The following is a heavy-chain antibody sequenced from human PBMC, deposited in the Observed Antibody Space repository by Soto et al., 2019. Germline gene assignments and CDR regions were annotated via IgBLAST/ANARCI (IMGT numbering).Heavy chain of an antibody. D-gene: IGHD3-22*01. J-gene: IGHJ4*02. CDR1: GFTFSNYA. CDR2: VSYDGSKQ. CDR3: ARDRVYYYDNSGYYNFDY. Sequence: QVQLVESGGGVVQPGRSLRVSCAASGFTFSNYAMHWVRQAPGKGLVWVAVVSYDGSKQFYADSVEGRFTISRDSSKSTLDLHRDNLRDEDTAVYFCARDRVYYYDNSGYYNFDYWGQGTLVTVSS. V-gene: IGHV3-30-3*01.